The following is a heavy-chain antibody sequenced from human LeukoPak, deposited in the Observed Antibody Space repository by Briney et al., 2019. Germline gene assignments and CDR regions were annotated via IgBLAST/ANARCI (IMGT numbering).Heavy chain of an antibody. CDR3: AVGPKQQLVLSY. V-gene: IGHV3-30*02. CDR1: GFTFSSYG. J-gene: IGHJ4*02. CDR2: IRYDGSNK. Sequence: GGSLRLSCAASGFTFSSYGMHWVRQAPGKGLEWVAFIRYDGSNKYYADSVKGRFTISGDNSKDTLYLQMNSLRAEDTAVYYCAVGPKQQLVLSYWGQGTLVTVSS. D-gene: IGHD6-13*01.